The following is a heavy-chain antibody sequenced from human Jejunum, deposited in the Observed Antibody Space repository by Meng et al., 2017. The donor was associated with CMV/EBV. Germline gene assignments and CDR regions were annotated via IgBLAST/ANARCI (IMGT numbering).Heavy chain of an antibody. Sequence: LSLTCSISGGSIDSNPHSWGWVRQPPGKNLEWIGSFFYSGHTYYNPSLQGRVTISVDPSNNHFSLKLTSLTAADTAVYYCARDAGSTWGQGTLVTVSS. D-gene: IGHD3-10*01. CDR1: GGSIDSNPHS. CDR3: ARDAGST. CDR2: FFYSGHT. V-gene: IGHV4-39*07. J-gene: IGHJ5*02.